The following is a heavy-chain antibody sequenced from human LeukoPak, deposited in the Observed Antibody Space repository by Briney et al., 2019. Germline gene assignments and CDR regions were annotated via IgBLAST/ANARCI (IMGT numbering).Heavy chain of an antibody. J-gene: IGHJ4*02. CDR1: GGSINSGDYY. D-gene: IGHD1-26*01. V-gene: IGHV4-30-4*01. CDR3: ARTAIVGSTWYFDS. CDR2: IYYSGTT. Sequence: SETLSLTCTVSGGSINSGDYYWSWIRQPPGKGLEWIGHIYYSGTTYYNPSLKSRVTIAVDTSKNQFSLKLSSVTAADAAMFYCARTAIVGSTWYFDSWGQGTPVTVSS.